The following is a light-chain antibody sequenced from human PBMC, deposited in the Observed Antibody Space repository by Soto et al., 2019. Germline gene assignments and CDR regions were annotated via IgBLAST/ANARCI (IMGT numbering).Light chain of an antibody. CDR2: GAS. CDR3: QQYRNWPLT. V-gene: IGKV3-15*01. J-gene: IGKJ4*01. CDR1: QSVGNN. Sequence: IVMPQYTATLSVSPGERATLSCRASQSVGNNLAWYRQKSGQAPRLLIYGASTRATGIPARFSGSGSGTGFTLTIDSLQSDDFAVYLCQQYRNWPLTSGGGT.